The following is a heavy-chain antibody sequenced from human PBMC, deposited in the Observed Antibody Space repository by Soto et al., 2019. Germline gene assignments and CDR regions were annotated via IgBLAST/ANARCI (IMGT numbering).Heavy chain of an antibody. V-gene: IGHV3-48*02. J-gene: IGHJ6*02. Sequence: GGSLRLSCAASGFTFSTYAMNWVRQAPGKGLEWVSYISRSGSTIYYADSVKGRFTISRDNAKNSLYLQMNSLRDEDTGVYYCARVLDYYYGMDVWGQGTTVTVSS. D-gene: IGHD3-3*01. CDR2: ISRSGSTI. CDR1: GFTFSTYA. CDR3: ARVLDYYYGMDV.